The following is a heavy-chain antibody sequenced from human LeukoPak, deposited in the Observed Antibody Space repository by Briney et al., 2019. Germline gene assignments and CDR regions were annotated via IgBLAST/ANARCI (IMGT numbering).Heavy chain of an antibody. D-gene: IGHD3-10*01. J-gene: IGHJ4*02. V-gene: IGHV3-23*01. CDR2: INNGAGAT. CDR3: ARSGLATCHY. CDR1: GFIFTDYA. Sequence: GGSLRLSCQASGFIFTDYAMSWVRQAPGKGLEWVSSINNGAGATFFAASVKGRFTTSRDDSRGMVYLQMNSLTAEDTAVYYCARSGLATCHYWGQGTLVTVSS.